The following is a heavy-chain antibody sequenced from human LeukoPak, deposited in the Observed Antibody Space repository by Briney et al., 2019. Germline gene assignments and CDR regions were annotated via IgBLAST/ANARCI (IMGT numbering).Heavy chain of an antibody. CDR1: GGSISSYY. D-gene: IGHD5-24*01. CDR2: IYYSGST. J-gene: IGHJ4*02. Sequence: SETLSPTCTVSGGSISSYYWSWIRQPPGKGLEWIGYIYYSGSTNYNPSLKSRVTISVDTSKNQFSLKLSSVTAADTAVYYCARARRDGYNLVYWGQGTLVTVSS. V-gene: IGHV4-59*01. CDR3: ARARRDGYNLVY.